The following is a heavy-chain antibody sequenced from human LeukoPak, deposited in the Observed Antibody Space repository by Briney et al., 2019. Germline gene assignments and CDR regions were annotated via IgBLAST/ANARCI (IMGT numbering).Heavy chain of an antibody. Sequence: SETLSLTCTVPGGSISSSNWWSWVRQPPGKGLEWIGEIYHSGSTNYNPSLKSRVTISVDKSKNQFSLKLSSVTAADTAVYYCARDRVTMVRGALSAWGQGTLVTVSS. J-gene: IGHJ4*02. CDR1: GGSISSSNW. CDR2: IYHSGST. V-gene: IGHV4-4*02. D-gene: IGHD3-10*01. CDR3: ARDRVTMVRGALSA.